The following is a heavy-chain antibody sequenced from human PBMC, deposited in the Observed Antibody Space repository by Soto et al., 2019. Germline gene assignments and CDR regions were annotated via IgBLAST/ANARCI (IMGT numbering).Heavy chain of an antibody. CDR2: ISGSGGST. Sequence: EWSLRLSCAASGFTFSSYAMSWVRQAPGKGLEWVSAISGSGGSTYYADSVKGRFTISRDNSKNTLYLQMNSLRAEDTAVYYCAKDRSTYYLVPPFDPWGQGTLVTVSS. D-gene: IGHD3-10*01. J-gene: IGHJ5*02. V-gene: IGHV3-23*01. CDR1: GFTFSSYA. CDR3: AKDRSTYYLVPPFDP.